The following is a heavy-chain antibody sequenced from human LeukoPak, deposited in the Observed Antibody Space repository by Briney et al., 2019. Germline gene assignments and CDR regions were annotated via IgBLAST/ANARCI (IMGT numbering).Heavy chain of an antibody. Sequence: GGSLRLSCAASGFTFSSYEMNWVRQAPGKGLEWVSYISSSSTIYYADSVKGRFTISRDNAKNSLYLQMNSLRDEDTAVYYCARVGGSGLDFDYWGQGTLVTVSS. V-gene: IGHV3-48*02. CDR3: ARVGGSGLDFDY. D-gene: IGHD6-19*01. CDR1: GFTFSSYE. CDR2: ISSSSTI. J-gene: IGHJ4*02.